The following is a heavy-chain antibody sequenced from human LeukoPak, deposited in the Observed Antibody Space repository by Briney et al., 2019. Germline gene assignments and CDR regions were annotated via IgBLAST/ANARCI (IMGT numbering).Heavy chain of an antibody. V-gene: IGHV3-48*03. CDR1: GFTFSSYE. D-gene: IGHD5-18*01. CDR3: ARASGYGLDLDY. J-gene: IGHJ4*02. Sequence: GGSLRLSCAASGFTFSSYEMNWVRQAPGKGLEGVSYISSSGSTIYYADSVKGRFTISRDNAKNSLYLQMNSLRAEDTAVYYCARASGYGLDLDYWGKGTLVTVSS. CDR2: ISSSGSTI.